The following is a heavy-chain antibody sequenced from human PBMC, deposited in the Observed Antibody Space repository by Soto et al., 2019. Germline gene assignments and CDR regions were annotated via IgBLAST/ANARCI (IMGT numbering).Heavy chain of an antibody. CDR3: AREKILDGSGRRHYYGMDV. Sequence: QEQLLQSGAEVKKPGASVTVSCKASGYTFLIYFVHWVRQAPGQGLEWMGIINPGSGTTTYSQQFQGRVIMTSDTSTNTAHMAMTSLTSEDTAVYFCAREKILDGSGRRHYYGMDVWGQGTAVSVSS. J-gene: IGHJ6*02. V-gene: IGHV1-46*01. CDR2: INPGSGTT. CDR1: GYTFLIYF. D-gene: IGHD3-10*01.